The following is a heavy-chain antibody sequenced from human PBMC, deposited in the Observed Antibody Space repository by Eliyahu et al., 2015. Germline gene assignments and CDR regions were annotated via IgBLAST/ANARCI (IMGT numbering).Heavy chain of an antibody. CDR2: IKSKTDGETT. D-gene: IGHD6-19*01. J-gene: IGHJ4*02. Sequence: EVQLVESGGGLVKPGGSLRLSCAASGFXFSNALMNWVRQAPGKGLEWVGRIKSKTDGETTDYAAPVKGRFTISRDDSKNTLYLQMNSLKTDDTAVYHCATGSGWSRVGIDYWGQGTLVTVSS. CDR3: ATGSGWSRVGIDY. CDR1: GFXFSNAL. V-gene: IGHV3-15*01.